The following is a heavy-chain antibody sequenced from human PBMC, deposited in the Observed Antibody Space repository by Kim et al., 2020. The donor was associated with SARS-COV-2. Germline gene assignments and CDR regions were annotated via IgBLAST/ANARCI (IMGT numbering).Heavy chain of an antibody. D-gene: IGHD1-26*01. CDR1: GFTLSSYA. CDR2: ITGSASNT. J-gene: IGHJ4*02. Sequence: GGSLRLSCAASGFTLSSYAMAWVRQAPGKGPEWLAAITGSASNTYYTESVRGRFTISRDNSKNMLYLQMNSLRAEDTALYYCARDWDLDSWGQGTLVTVS. CDR3: ARDWDLDS. V-gene: IGHV3-23*01.